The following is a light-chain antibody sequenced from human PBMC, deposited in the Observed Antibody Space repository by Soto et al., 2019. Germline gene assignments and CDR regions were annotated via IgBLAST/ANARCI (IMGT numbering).Light chain of an antibody. CDR1: QSVSSN. V-gene: IGKV3-15*01. CDR2: GAS. Sequence: EIVMTQSPATLSVSPGERATLSCRASQSVSSNLAWYQQKPGQAPRLLIYGASIRATGIPARFSGIGSGTDFTLTITSLQSEDFAVYYCQQYNNWPPYTFGQGTKLEIK. J-gene: IGKJ2*01. CDR3: QQYNNWPPYT.